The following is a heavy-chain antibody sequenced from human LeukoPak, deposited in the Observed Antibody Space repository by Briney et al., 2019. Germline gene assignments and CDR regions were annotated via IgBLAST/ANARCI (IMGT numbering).Heavy chain of an antibody. CDR1: GGSISSYY. D-gene: IGHD5-12*01. V-gene: IGHV4-59*01. CDR3: ARARGYSGYDAYYYYYGMDV. Sequence: ETLSLTCTVSGGSISSYYWSWVRQPPGKGLEWIGYIYYSGSTNYNPSLKSRVTISVDTSKNQFSLKLSSVTAADTAVYYCARARGYSGYDAYYYYYGMDVWGQGTTVTVSS. CDR2: IYYSGST. J-gene: IGHJ6*02.